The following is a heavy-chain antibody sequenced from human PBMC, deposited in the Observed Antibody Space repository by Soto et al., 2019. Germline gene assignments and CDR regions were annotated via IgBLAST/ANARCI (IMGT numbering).Heavy chain of an antibody. CDR3: TRSIATNYDFWSGYSLGMDV. V-gene: IGHV3-49*03. D-gene: IGHD3-3*01. CDR1: GFTFGDYA. CDR2: IRSKAYGGTT. Sequence: PGGSLRLSCTASGFTFGDYAMSWFRQAPGKGLEWVGFIRSKAYGGTTEYAASVKGRFTISRDDSKSIAYLQMNSLKTEDTAVYYCTRSIATNYDFWSGYSLGMDVWGQGTTVTVSS. J-gene: IGHJ6*02.